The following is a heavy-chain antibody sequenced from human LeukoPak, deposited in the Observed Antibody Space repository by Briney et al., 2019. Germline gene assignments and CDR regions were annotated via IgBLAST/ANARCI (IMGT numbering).Heavy chain of an antibody. V-gene: IGHV4-61*02. J-gene: IGHJ5*02. D-gene: IGHD2-15*01. CDR1: GGSISSGSYY. CDR2: IYTSGST. CDR3: ARVLGGSTWFDP. Sequence: SETLSLTCTVSGGSISSGSYYWSWIRQPAGKGLEWIGRIYTSGSTNYNPSLKSRVTISVDTSKSQFSLKLSSVTAADTAVYYCARVLGGSTWFDPWGQGTLVTVSS.